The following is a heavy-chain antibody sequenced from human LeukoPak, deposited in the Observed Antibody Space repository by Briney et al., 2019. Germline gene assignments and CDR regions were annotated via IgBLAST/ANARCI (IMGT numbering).Heavy chain of an antibody. CDR2: IIPIFGTA. CDR1: GGTFSSYA. CDR3: ASYRQWELDP. Sequence: AASVKVSCKASGGTFSSYAISWARQAPGQGLEWMGRIIPIFGTANYAQKFQGRVTITTDESTSTAYMELSSLRSEDTAVYYCASYRQWELDPWGQGTLVTVSS. J-gene: IGHJ5*02. V-gene: IGHV1-69*05. D-gene: IGHD1-26*01.